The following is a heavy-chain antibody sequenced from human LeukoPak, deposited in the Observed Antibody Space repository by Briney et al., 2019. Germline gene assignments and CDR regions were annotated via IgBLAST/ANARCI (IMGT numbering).Heavy chain of an antibody. CDR1: GFTFSSYA. CDR2: ISGSRCCI. V-gene: IGHV3-23*01. J-gene: IGHJ4*02. Sequence: GGSLRLSCSASGFTFSSYAMIWFRQAPGQGLDCVSAISGSRCCIYYADSVKGRFTISRDNSTNTLYLQMNSLRAEDTAVYYCAKELGYDYVWGSYPAFDYWGQGTLVTVSS. D-gene: IGHD3-16*02. CDR3: AKELGYDYVWGSYPAFDY.